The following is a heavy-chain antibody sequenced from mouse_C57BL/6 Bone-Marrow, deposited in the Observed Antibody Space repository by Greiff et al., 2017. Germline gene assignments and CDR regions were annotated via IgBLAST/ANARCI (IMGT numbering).Heavy chain of an antibody. V-gene: IGHV14-4*01. CDR1: GFNIKDDY. CDR3: TTRLQDYYAMDY. CDR2: IDPENGDT. J-gene: IGHJ4*01. Sequence: VQLQQSGAELVRPGASVKLSCTASGFNIKDDYMHWVKQRPDQGLEWIGWIDPENGDTEYASKFQGKATITADTSSNTAYLQLSSLTSEDTAVYYCTTRLQDYYAMDYWGQGTSVTVSS. D-gene: IGHD2-2*01.